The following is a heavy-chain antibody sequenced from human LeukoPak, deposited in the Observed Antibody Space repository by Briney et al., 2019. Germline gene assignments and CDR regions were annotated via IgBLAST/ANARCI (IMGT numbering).Heavy chain of an antibody. CDR1: GFTFNTYS. CDR2: ISSSSATI. V-gene: IGHV3-48*04. CDR3: ARGRDLFDS. J-gene: IGHJ4*02. Sequence: GGSLRLSCVASGFTFNTYSMNWFRQAPGKGLEWISYISSSSATIYYADSVKGRFTISRDNANNSLYLQMNSLGAEDTAVYYCARGRDLFDSWGQGTLVIVSS.